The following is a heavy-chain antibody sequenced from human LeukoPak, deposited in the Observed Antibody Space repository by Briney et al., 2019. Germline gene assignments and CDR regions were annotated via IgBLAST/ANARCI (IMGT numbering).Heavy chain of an antibody. CDR3: AKIDRQYCSRSSCYALDY. CDR1: GYTFTSSW. V-gene: IGHV5-51*01. J-gene: IGHJ4*02. Sequence: GESLKISCKGSGYTFTSSWIAWVRQMPGKSLEWMGIIYLGDSETRYSPSFQGQVTISADKSISTAYLQWSSLTAPDTAIYYCAKIDRQYCSRSSCYALDYWGQGTQVTVSS. CDR2: IYLGDSET. D-gene: IGHD2-2*01.